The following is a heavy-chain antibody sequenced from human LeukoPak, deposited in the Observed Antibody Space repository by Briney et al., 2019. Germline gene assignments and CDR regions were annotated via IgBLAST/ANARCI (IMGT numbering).Heavy chain of an antibody. D-gene: IGHD6-19*01. V-gene: IGHV1-8*01. J-gene: IGHJ3*02. Sequence: ASVKVSCKASGYTFTSYDINWVRQATGQGLEWMGWMNPNSGNTGYAQKFQGRVTITTDESTSTAYMELSSLRSEDTAVYYCASDGYGYSSGWYEYAFDIWGQGTMVTVSS. CDR3: ASDGYGYSSGWYEYAFDI. CDR2: MNPNSGNT. CDR1: GYTFTSYD.